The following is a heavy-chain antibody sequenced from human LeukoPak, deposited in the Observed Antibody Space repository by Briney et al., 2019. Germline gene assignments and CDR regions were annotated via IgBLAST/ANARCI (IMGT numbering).Heavy chain of an antibody. J-gene: IGHJ5*01. CDR2: INHSGST. D-gene: IGHD2-2*01. CDR1: GGSFSGYY. CDR3: ARASGTSPPIDS. V-gene: IGHV4-34*01. Sequence: SETLSLTCAVYGGSFSGYYWSWIRQPPGKGLEWIGEINHSGSTNYNPSLKSRVTISVDTSKNQFSLNLNSVTAADTAMYYCARASGTSPPIDSWGQGILVTVSS.